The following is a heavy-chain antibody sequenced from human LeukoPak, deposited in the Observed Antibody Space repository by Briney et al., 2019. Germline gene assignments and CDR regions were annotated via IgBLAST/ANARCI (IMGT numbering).Heavy chain of an antibody. CDR2: INHSGST. CDR1: GGSFSGYY. CDR3: ARGPDILTGYSFDY. J-gene: IGHJ4*02. V-gene: IGHV4-34*01. Sequence: SETLSLTCAVYGGSFSGYYWSCIRQPPGKGLEWIGEINHSGSTNYNPSLKSRVTISVDTSKNQFSLKLSSVTAADTAVYYCARGPDILTGYSFDYWGQGTLVTVSS. D-gene: IGHD3-9*01.